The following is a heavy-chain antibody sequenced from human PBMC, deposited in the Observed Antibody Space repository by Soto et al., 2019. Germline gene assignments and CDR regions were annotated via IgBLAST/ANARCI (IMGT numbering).Heavy chain of an antibody. D-gene: IGHD6-6*01. CDR1: GYTLTELS. Sequence: ASVKVSCKVSGYTLTELSMHWVRQAPGKGLEWMGGFDPEDGETIYAQKFQGRVTMTEDTSTDTAYMELSSLRSEDTAVYYCATGYNSSSSYGRLLYYYGMDVWGQGTTVTVSS. V-gene: IGHV1-24*01. J-gene: IGHJ6*02. CDR2: FDPEDGET. CDR3: ATGYNSSSSYGRLLYYYGMDV.